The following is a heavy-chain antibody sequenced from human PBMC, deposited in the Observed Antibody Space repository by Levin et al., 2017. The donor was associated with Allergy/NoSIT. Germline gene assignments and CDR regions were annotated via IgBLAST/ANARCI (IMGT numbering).Heavy chain of an antibody. CDR2: INPNSGGT. CDR1: GYTFTGYY. CDR3: AREGAWTTEGYDAFDI. J-gene: IGHJ3*02. Sequence: ASVKVSCKASGYTFTGYYMHWVRQAPGQGLEWMGRINPNSGGTNYAQKFQGRVTMTRDTSISTAYMELSRLRSDDTAVYYCAREGAWTTEGYDAFDIWGQGTMVTVSS. D-gene: IGHD3/OR15-3a*01. V-gene: IGHV1-2*06.